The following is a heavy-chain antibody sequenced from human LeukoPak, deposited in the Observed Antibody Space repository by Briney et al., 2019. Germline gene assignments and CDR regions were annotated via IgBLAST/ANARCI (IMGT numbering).Heavy chain of an antibody. Sequence: PGGSLRLSCAASGFTFSTYSMNWVRQAPGKGLEWVSSISSSSSYIYYADSVKGRFTISRDNSKNSLYLQMNSLRAEDTAVYYCAKDRTGYCSGGSCYGAPGHWGQGTLVTVSS. V-gene: IGHV3-21*01. J-gene: IGHJ1*01. D-gene: IGHD2-15*01. CDR1: GFTFSTYS. CDR3: AKDRTGYCSGGSCYGAPGH. CDR2: ISSSSSYI.